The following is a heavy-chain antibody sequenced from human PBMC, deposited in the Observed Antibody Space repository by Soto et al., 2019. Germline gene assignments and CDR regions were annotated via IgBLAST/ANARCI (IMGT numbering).Heavy chain of an antibody. CDR2: ISLYRDGT. J-gene: IGHJ4*02. Sequence: XSVKVSCKTSVYTFSNYGITCVRQAPGQPLGWLGWISLYRDGTNYAQKFQGRVSMTTDTSTTTAYMELRSLRSDDTAVYYCARDFNVNNYGYPSYGGQGTLVTVSS. V-gene: IGHV1-18*01. CDR1: VYTFSNYG. D-gene: IGHD5-18*01. CDR3: ARDFNVNNYGYPSY.